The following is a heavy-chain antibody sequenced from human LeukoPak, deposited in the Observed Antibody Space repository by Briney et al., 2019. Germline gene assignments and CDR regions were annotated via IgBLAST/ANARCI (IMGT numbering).Heavy chain of an antibody. D-gene: IGHD3-22*01. V-gene: IGHV3-74*01. CDR3: ARAPSEIGGYYPEYFRH. CDR1: GFTFSTYW. CDR2: IKSDGST. Sequence: PGGSLRLSCAASGFTFSTYWMHWVRQAPGKGLVWVSRIKSDGSTNYADSVKGRFTISRDNAKITVSLQMNSLRPEDTGVYYCARAPSEIGGYYPEYFRHWGQGTLVTVSS. J-gene: IGHJ1*01.